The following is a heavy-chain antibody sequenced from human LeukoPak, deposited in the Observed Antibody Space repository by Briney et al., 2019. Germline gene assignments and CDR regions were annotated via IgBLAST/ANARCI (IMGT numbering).Heavy chain of an antibody. CDR2: ISGSGGST. J-gene: IGHJ4*02. CDR1: GFTFSSYA. Sequence: GGSLRLSCAASGFTFSSYAMSWVRQAPGKGLEWVSAISGSGGSTCYADSVKGRFTISRDNSKNTLYLQMKSLRAEDTAVYYCAKDPRAYYYDSSGYGWGQGTLVTVSS. CDR3: AKDPRAYYYDSSGYG. D-gene: IGHD3-22*01. V-gene: IGHV3-23*01.